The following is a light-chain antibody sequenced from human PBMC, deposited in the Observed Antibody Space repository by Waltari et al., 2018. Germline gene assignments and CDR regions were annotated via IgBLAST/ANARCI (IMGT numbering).Light chain of an antibody. CDR3: QQYDYWPWT. CDR1: QNLRST. Sequence: EIVLTQFPATLSLSPGERATLSCRASQNLRSTFAWFQQKPGQPPRLLIYGTSTRAAGIPARFSGSGSGTDFSLTISSLQPEDFATYYCQQYDYWPWTFGQGTRVE. CDR2: GTS. V-gene: IGKV3D-15*01. J-gene: IGKJ1*01.